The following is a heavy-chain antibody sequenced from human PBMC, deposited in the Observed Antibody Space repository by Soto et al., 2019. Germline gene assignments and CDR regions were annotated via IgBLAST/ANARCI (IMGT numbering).Heavy chain of an antibody. CDR1: GYTFTDYW. CDR3: ASEKTVIRGPLSSNWFDP. D-gene: IGHD1-1*01. J-gene: IGHJ5*02. CDR2: IYPGDSDT. Sequence: GESLKISCKGYGYTFTDYWIGWVRQMPGKGLELIGLIYPGDSDTRYSPSFQGRVTISADKSISTAFLQWSSLRASDTAMYYCASEKTVIRGPLSSNWFDPWGQGTLVTVSS. V-gene: IGHV5-51*01.